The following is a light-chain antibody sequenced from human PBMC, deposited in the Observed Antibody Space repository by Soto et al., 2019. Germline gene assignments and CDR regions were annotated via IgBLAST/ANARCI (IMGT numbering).Light chain of an antibody. Sequence: EIVLTQSPAILSLSPGERATLSCRASQSVSSYLTWYQQKPGQAPSLLIYAASNRATGIPARFSGSGSGTDFTLTISSLEPKDSAVYYCQQRSDWPITSGGGTKVEIK. J-gene: IGKJ4*01. CDR2: AAS. V-gene: IGKV3-11*01. CDR1: QSVSSY. CDR3: QQRSDWPIT.